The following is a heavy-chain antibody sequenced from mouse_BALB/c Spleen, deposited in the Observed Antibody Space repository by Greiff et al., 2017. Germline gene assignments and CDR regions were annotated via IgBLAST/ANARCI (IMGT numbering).Heavy chain of an antibody. J-gene: IGHJ4*01. CDR2: IDPETGGT. V-gene: IGHV1-15*01. CDR1: GYTFTDYE. Sequence: VQLQQSGAELVRPGASVTLSCKASGYTFTDYEMHWVKQTPVHGLEWIGAIDPETGGTAYNQKFKGKATLTADKSSSTAYMELRSLTSEDSAVYYCTRDDYDHYYAMDYWGQGTSVTVSS. D-gene: IGHD2-4*01. CDR3: TRDDYDHYYAMDY.